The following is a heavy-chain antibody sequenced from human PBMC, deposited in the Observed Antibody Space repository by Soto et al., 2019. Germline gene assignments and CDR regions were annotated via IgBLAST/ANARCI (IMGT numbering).Heavy chain of an antibody. V-gene: IGHV4-30-2*01. CDR1: GGSISRGGYS. CDR2: IYHSGST. J-gene: IGHJ1*01. Sequence: SETLSLTCAVSGGSISRGGYSWSWIRQPPGKGLEWIGYIYHSGSTYYNPSLKSRVTISVDRSKNQFSLKLSSVTAADTAVYYCCINGFWGEGTLVTVSS. CDR3: CINGF. D-gene: IGHD2-8*01.